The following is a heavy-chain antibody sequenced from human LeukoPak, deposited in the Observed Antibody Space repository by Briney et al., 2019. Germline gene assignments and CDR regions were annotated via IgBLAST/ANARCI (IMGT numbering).Heavy chain of an antibody. J-gene: IGHJ4*02. Sequence: PGGSLRLSCAASGFTFSSYSMNWVRQAPGKGLEWVSYISSSSSTIYYADSVKGRFTISRDNAKNTLYLQMNSLRAEDTAVYYCAKGPPTSAWGYYYFDFWGQGTLVTVSS. V-gene: IGHV3-48*01. CDR1: GFTFSSYS. D-gene: IGHD6-19*01. CDR3: AKGPPTSAWGYYYFDF. CDR2: ISSSSSTI.